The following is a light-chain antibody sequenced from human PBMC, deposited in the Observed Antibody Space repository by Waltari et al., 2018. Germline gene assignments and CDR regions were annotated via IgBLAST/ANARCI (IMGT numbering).Light chain of an antibody. J-gene: IGKJ5*01. CDR3: QQYGRSAIT. Sequence: EIVLTQSPVTLSLSPGERATLSCRASESITTNFIAWYQQKPGQAPRLLIHGASIRATGISDFFSGSGSGTDFTLTISRLEPEDFAVYYCQQYGRSAITFGQGTRLDIK. V-gene: IGKV3-20*01. CDR2: GAS. CDR1: ESITTNF.